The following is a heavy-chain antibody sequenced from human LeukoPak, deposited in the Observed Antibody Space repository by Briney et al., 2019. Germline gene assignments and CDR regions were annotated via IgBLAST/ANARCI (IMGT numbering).Heavy chain of an antibody. CDR2: ISGSGSRS. J-gene: IGHJ4*02. CDR3: AKPYCSSSSCSSFFDS. CDR1: GFTFSRHW. D-gene: IGHD2-2*01. Sequence: GGSLRLSCAASGFTFSRHWMSWVRQAPGKGLEWVSSISGSGSRSYYADSVKGRFTISRDNSKNTLYLQMNSLGAEDTAVYYCAKPYCSSSSCSSFFDSWGQGTLVTVSS. V-gene: IGHV3-23*01.